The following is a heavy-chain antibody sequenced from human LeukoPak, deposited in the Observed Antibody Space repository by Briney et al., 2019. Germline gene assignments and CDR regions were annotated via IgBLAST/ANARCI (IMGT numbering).Heavy chain of an antibody. D-gene: IGHD3-16*01. CDR1: GGSISSYY. CDR3: AGGGELWQDYYYYYYMDV. J-gene: IGHJ6*03. Sequence: PSETLSLTCTVSGGSISSYYWSWIRQPPGKGLEWIGYIYYSGSTDYNPSLKSRVTISVDTSKNQFSLKLSSVTAADTAVYYCAGGGELWQDYYYYYYMDVWGKGTTVTISS. CDR2: IYYSGST. V-gene: IGHV4-59*01.